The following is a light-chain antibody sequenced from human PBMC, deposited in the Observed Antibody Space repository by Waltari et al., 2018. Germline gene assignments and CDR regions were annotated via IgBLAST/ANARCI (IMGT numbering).Light chain of an antibody. CDR1: SWHSRYI. V-gene: IGLV4-60*03. J-gene: IGLJ3*02. Sequence: QPFLSQSSSAPAPLGPSAKLPSTLGSWHSRYIIEGRQQQPGKAPLYVMKVEGSGSYNKGSGVPDRFSGSSSGADRYLTISNLQAEDEADYYCETWDSNTQGVFGGGTKLTVL. CDR2: VEGSGSY. CDR3: ETWDSNTQGV.